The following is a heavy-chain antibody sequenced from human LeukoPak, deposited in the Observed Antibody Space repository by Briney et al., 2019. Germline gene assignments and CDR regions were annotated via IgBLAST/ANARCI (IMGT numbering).Heavy chain of an antibody. D-gene: IGHD6-19*01. J-gene: IGHJ4*02. Sequence: SETLSLTCTVSGGSISSYFWSWIRQPPGKGLEWIGYIYYSGSTNYNPSLKSRVTMSVDTSKSQFSLKLSSVTAADTAVYYCARIDRAVAGTIDYWGQGTLVTVSS. CDR3: ARIDRAVAGTIDY. CDR2: IYYSGST. CDR1: GGSISSYF. V-gene: IGHV4-59*08.